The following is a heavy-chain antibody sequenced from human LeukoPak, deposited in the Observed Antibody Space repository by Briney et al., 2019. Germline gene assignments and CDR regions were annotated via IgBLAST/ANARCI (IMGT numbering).Heavy chain of an antibody. CDR2: IYYSGST. CDR1: GGSISSSSYY. CDR3: ARPFIMITFGGVIETDAFDI. D-gene: IGHD3-16*02. J-gene: IGHJ3*02. V-gene: IGHV4-39*01. Sequence: SETLSLTCTVSGGSISSSSYYWGWIRQPPGKGLEWIGSIYYSGSTYYNPSLKSRVTISVDTSKNQFSLKLSSVTAADTAVYYCARPFIMITFGGVIETDAFDIWGQGTMVTVSS.